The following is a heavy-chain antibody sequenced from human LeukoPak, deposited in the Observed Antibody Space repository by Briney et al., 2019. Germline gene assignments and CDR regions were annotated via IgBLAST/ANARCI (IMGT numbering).Heavy chain of an antibody. J-gene: IGHJ4*02. CDR3: ATKPNGDYYFDY. V-gene: IGHV4-30-4*01. D-gene: IGHD4-17*01. CDR2: IHYSGAT. Sequence: SQTLSLTCTVSGGSISSSDYYWSWIRQPPGMGLEWIGYIHYSGATYYNPSLKSRVTLSVGTSKNQFSLRLTSVTAADTAVYYCATKPNGDYYFDYWGQGTLFTVSS. CDR1: GGSISSSDYY.